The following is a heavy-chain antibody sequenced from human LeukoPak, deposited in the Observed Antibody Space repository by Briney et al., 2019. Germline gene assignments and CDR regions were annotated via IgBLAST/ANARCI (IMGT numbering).Heavy chain of an antibody. V-gene: IGHV3-23*01. CDR2: ISGSGGST. Sequence: GGSLRLSCAASGFTFSSYAMSWVRQAPGKGLEWVSAISGSGGSTYYADSVKGRFTISRDNAKNSLYLQMNSLRAEDTAVYYCARDRGYNWNAGDWFDPWGQGTLVTVSS. CDR1: GFTFSSYA. D-gene: IGHD1-20*01. J-gene: IGHJ5*02. CDR3: ARDRGYNWNAGDWFDP.